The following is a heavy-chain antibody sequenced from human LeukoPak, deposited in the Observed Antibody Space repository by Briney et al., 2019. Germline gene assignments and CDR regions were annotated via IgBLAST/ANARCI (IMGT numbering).Heavy chain of an antibody. Sequence: ASVKVSCKASGYTFTSYAMHWVRQAPGQRLEWMGWINAGNGNTKYSQKFQSRVTITRDTSASTAYMELSSLRSEDTAVYYCAREDIVVVVAATQYYFDYWGQGTLVTVSS. D-gene: IGHD2-15*01. V-gene: IGHV1-3*01. CDR3: AREDIVVVVAATQYYFDY. CDR1: GYTFTSYA. J-gene: IGHJ4*02. CDR2: INAGNGNT.